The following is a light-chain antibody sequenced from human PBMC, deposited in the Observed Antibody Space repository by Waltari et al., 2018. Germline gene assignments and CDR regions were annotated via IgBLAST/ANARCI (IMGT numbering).Light chain of an antibody. J-gene: IGLJ3*02. Sequence: QSALTQPASVSGSPGQSITISCPGTSSDVGSYNLVSWYQQHPGKAPKLMIYEGSKRPSGVSNRFSGSKSGNTASLTISGLQAEDEADYYCCSYAGGDWVFGGGTKLTVL. V-gene: IGLV2-23*01. CDR3: CSYAGGDWV. CDR2: EGS. CDR1: SSDVGSYNL.